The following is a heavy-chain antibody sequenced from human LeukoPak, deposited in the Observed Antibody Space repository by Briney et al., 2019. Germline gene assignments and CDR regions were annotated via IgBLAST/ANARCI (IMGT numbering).Heavy chain of an antibody. D-gene: IGHD1-26*01. V-gene: IGHV3-74*01. CDR3: AQGGSPGALDY. Sequence: GGSLRLSCAASGFTLSSYYMHWVRQVPGKGLVWVSCINDDGSITKYADSVKGRFSISRDNAKNTLFLQVNSLRAEDTAVYYCAQGGSPGALDYWGQGTLVTVSS. CDR2: INDDGSIT. J-gene: IGHJ4*02. CDR1: GFTLSSYY.